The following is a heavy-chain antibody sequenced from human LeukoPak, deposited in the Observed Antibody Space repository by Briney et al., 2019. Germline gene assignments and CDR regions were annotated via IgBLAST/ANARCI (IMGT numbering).Heavy chain of an antibody. D-gene: IGHD3-16*02. CDR2: IWNDGNNK. V-gene: IGHV3-33*01. CDR1: GFVFRNNA. CDR3: ARDTSSYPQFDD. Sequence: GKSLRLSCTASGFVFRNNAMHWARQAPGRGLEWVADIWNDGNNKYYADSVRGRFTISRDNSKNTLYLQMNSLRVDDTARYYCARDTSSYPQFDDWGQGTLVTVSS. J-gene: IGHJ4*02.